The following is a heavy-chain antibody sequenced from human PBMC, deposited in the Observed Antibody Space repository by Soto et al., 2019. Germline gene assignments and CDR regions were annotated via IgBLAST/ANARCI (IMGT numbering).Heavy chain of an antibody. CDR2: IYYSGST. V-gene: IGHV4-59*01. CDR3: ARDRRDGYFDY. CDR1: GGSISSYY. Sequence: SETLSLTCTVSGGSISSYYWSWIRQPPGKGLERIGYIYYSGSTNYNPSLKSRVTISVDTSKNQFSLKLSSVTAADTAVYYCARDRRDGYFDYWGQGTLVTVSS. J-gene: IGHJ4*02.